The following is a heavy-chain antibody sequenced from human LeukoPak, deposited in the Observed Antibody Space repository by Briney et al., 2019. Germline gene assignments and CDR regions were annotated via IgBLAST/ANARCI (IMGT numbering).Heavy chain of an antibody. CDR1: GGTFSSYA. Sequence: SVKVSCKASGGTFSSYAISWVRQAPGQGLEWMGGIIPIFGTANYAQKFQGRVTMTEDTSTDTAYMELSSLRSEDTAVYYCATEDGSGTFLFDYWGQGTLVTVSS. D-gene: IGHD3-10*01. J-gene: IGHJ4*02. CDR3: ATEDGSGTFLFDY. V-gene: IGHV1-69*06. CDR2: IIPIFGTA.